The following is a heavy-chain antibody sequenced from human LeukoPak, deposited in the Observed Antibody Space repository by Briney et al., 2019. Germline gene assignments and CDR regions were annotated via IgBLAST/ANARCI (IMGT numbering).Heavy chain of an antibody. CDR1: GFTVSSNY. J-gene: IGHJ4*02. CDR3: ARESRVVAGDY. Sequence: GGSLRLSCAASGFTVSSNYMSWVRQAPGKGLGWVSVIYSGGSTYYADSVKGRFTISSDNSKNTLYLQMNSLRAEATAVYYCARESRVVAGDYWGQGTLVTVSS. V-gene: IGHV3-66*02. CDR2: IYSGGST. D-gene: IGHD2-15*01.